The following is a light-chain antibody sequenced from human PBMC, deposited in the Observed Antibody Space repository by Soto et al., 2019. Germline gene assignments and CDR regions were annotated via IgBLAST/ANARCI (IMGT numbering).Light chain of an antibody. Sequence: QGLLTQPASVSGDPGQRDTIPCTRSISHIGANSDVHWYQQLTGAAPKLLIYGNTNRPSGVSDRFSASKSGTSASLAITGLQAEDEADYYCQSYDNSLSGFYVFGTGTKVTVL. J-gene: IGLJ1*01. CDR1: ISHIGANSD. V-gene: IGLV1-40*01. CDR3: QSYDNSLSGFYV. CDR2: GNT.